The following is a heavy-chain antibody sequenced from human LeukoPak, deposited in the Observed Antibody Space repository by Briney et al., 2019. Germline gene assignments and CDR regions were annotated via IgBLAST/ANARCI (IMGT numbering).Heavy chain of an antibody. CDR2: IRYDGSNK. D-gene: IGHD6-13*01. V-gene: IGHV3-30*02. J-gene: IGHJ3*02. CDR3: AKQYSSSWYDAFDI. Sequence: GGSLRLSCAASGFAFSDYGMHWVRQAPGKGLEWVAFIRYDGSNKYYADSVKGRFTISRDNSKNTLYLQMNSLRAEDTAVYYCAKQYSSSWYDAFDIWGQGTMVTVSS. CDR1: GFAFSDYG.